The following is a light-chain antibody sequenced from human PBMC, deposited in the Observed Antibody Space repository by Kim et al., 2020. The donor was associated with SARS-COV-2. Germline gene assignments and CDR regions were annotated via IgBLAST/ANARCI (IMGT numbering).Light chain of an antibody. J-gene: IGLJ2*01. V-gene: IGLV3-1*01. CDR2: QDS. Sequence: SYELTQPPSVSVSPGQTASITCSGDKLGDKYACWYQQKPGQSPVLVIYQDSKRPSGIPERFSGSNSGNTATLTISGTQAMDEADYYCQAWASSTLVFGGGTQLTVL. CDR3: QAWASSTLV. CDR1: KLGDKY.